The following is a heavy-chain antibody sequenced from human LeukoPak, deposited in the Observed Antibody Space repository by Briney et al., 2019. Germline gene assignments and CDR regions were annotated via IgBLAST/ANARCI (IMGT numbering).Heavy chain of an antibody. J-gene: IGHJ6*04. D-gene: IGHD6-13*01. Sequence: ASVKVSCKAPGYTFTSYYMHWVRQAPGQGLEWMGIINPSGGSTSYAQKFQGRVTMTRDTSTSTVYMELSSLRSEDTAVYYCASNLRELVRFSYYYYGMDVWGKGTTVTVSS. CDR2: INPSGGST. CDR3: ASNLRELVRFSYYYYGMDV. V-gene: IGHV1-46*01. CDR1: GYTFTSYY.